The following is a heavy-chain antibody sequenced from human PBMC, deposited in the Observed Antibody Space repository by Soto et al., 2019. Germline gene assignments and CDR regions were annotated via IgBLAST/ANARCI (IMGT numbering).Heavy chain of an antibody. CDR3: ARMGGYDSPNWVDP. J-gene: IGHJ5*02. D-gene: IGHD5-12*01. Sequence: TSSQTRSTAGVSLISFDEMLLFGHPGKGLEWIGYIYYSGSTNYNPSLKSRVTISVDTYKNQFSLKLSSVTAADTAVEDCARMGGYDSPNWVDPCGQATMVTFS. CDR2: IYYSGST. V-gene: IGHV4-59*07. CDR1: GVSLISFD.